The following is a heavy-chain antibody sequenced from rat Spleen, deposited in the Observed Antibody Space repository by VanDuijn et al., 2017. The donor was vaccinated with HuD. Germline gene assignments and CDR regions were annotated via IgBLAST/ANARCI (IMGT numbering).Heavy chain of an antibody. V-gene: IGHV5-7*01. J-gene: IGHJ2*01. CDR1: GFTFSDHY. D-gene: IGHD1-7*01. CDR3: ARTPFMGLDY. CDR2: ISYDGSST. Sequence: EVQLVESGGGLVQPGRSLKLSCAASGFTFSDHYMAWVRQAPTKGLEWVAAISYDGSSTYYRDSVKGRFTISRDNAKSTLYLQMDSLRSEDTANYYCARTPFMGLDYWGQGVMVTVSS.